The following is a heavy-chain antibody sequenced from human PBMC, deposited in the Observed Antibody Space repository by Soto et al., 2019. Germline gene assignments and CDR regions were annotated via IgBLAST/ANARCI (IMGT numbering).Heavy chain of an antibody. CDR3: AKMKWELLGDFDY. CDR2: IDPSDSQT. D-gene: IGHD1-26*01. J-gene: IGHJ4*02. Sequence: GESLKISCKGSGYSFAGYWITWVRQKPGKGLEWMGRIDPSDSQTYYSPSFRGHVTISATKSITTVFLQWSSLRAEDTAVYYCAKMKWELLGDFDYWGQGTLVTVSS. CDR1: GYSFAGYW. V-gene: IGHV5-10-1*01.